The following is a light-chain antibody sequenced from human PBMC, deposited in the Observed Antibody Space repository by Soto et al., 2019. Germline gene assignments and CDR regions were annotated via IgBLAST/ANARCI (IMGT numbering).Light chain of an antibody. CDR3: QQYGTSPRPTWT. Sequence: EIVLTQSPGTLSLSPGERATLSCRASQSVSSTYLAWYQQRPGQAPRLLMSATSSRATGIPDRFSGSGSGTDFTLNISRLEPEDFAVYYCQQYGTSPRPTWTFGQGTKVEIK. CDR2: ATS. V-gene: IGKV3-20*01. J-gene: IGKJ1*01. CDR1: QSVSSTY.